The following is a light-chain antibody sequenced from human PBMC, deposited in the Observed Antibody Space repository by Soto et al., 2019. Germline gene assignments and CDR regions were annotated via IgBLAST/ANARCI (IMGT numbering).Light chain of an antibody. J-gene: IGLJ2*01. CDR3: AAWDDSLSGVV. Sequence: QSVLTQPPSASGTPGQRVTISCSGSSSNIGSNFIYWYQQLPGTAPKLLIDRNNQRPSGVPDRFSGSKSGTSASLAISGHRAEDEGDYHCAAWDDSLSGVVFGGGTKLTVL. V-gene: IGLV1-47*01. CDR1: SSNIGSNF. CDR2: RNN.